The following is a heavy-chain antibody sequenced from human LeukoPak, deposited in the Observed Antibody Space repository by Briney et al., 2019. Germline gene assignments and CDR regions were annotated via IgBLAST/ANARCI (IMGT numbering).Heavy chain of an antibody. CDR3: ARDGLRDYGGNWFDP. Sequence: GGSLRLSCAVSGFTFSSYAMHWVRQPPGKGLEWVAVISYDAINKYYADSVKGRFTISRDNAKNSLYLQMNSLRAEDTAVYYCARDGLRDYGGNWFDPWGPGTLVTVSS. CDR2: ISYDAINK. D-gene: IGHD4-17*01. CDR1: GFTFSSYA. V-gene: IGHV3-30*04. J-gene: IGHJ5*02.